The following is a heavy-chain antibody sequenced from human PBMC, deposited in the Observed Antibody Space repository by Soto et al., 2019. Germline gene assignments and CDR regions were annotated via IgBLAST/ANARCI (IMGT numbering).Heavy chain of an antibody. Sequence: QVQLVQSGSDVKKAGSSVKVSCKASGDSFNFYTINWVRQAPGLGLEWMGRFNPILSMSNYAQKFEGRVTITADKSTNTAYMELGRLRVEDTAMYYCVTSYGSGYRAFDFWGQGALVTVSS. D-gene: IGHD3-10*01. CDR2: FNPILSMS. CDR3: VTSYGSGYRAFDF. CDR1: GDSFNFYT. V-gene: IGHV1-69*02. J-gene: IGHJ4*02.